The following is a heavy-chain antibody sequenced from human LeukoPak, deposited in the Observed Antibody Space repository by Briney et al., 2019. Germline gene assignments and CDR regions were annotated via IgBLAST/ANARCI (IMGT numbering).Heavy chain of an antibody. Sequence: ASVKVSCKASGYTFTSYGISWVRQAPGQGLEWMGGIIPIFGTANYAQKFQGRVTITADESTSTAYMELSSLRSEDTAVYYCARSRTTGTTWWAFDIWGQGTMVTVSS. V-gene: IGHV1-69*13. D-gene: IGHD1-1*01. CDR2: IIPIFGTA. CDR1: GYTFTSYG. J-gene: IGHJ3*02. CDR3: ARSRTTGTTWWAFDI.